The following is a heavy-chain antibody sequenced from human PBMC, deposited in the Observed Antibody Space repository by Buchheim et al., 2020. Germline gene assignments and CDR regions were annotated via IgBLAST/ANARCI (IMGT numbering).Heavy chain of an antibody. J-gene: IGHJ6*02. V-gene: IGHV3-74*01. D-gene: IGHD2-15*01. Sequence: EVQLVESGGGLVQPGGSLRLSCAASGFTFSNYWMHWVRQPPGKGLVWVSRINSDGAITNYADSVKGRFTISRDNSKNTLYLQMNSLRAEDTAVYYCARDIVVVVAATKTSYYYYYGMDVWGQGTT. CDR3: ARDIVVVVAATKTSYYYYYGMDV. CDR2: INSDGAIT. CDR1: GFTFSNYW.